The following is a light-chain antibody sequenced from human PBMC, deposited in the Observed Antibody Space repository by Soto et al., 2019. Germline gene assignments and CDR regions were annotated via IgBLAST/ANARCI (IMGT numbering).Light chain of an antibody. Sequence: QSALTQPRSVSGSPGQSVTISCTGTSSDVGGYNYVSWYQQHPGKAPKLMMYDVSERPSGVPNRFSGSKSGNTASLTISGLQAEDGADYYCCSYAGSYTFVIFGGGTKLTVL. J-gene: IGLJ2*01. CDR1: SSDVGGYNY. CDR2: DVS. V-gene: IGLV2-11*01. CDR3: CSYAGSYTFVI.